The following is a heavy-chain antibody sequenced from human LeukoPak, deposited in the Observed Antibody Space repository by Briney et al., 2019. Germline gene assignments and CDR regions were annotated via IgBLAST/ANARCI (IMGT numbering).Heavy chain of an antibody. V-gene: IGHV1-2*02. D-gene: IGHD2-2*01. CDR2: INPNSGGT. J-gene: IGHJ4*02. CDR3: ARGIDCSSTSCYYDY. CDR1: GYTFTGYY. Sequence: ASVNVSCKASGYTFTGYYMHWVRQAPGQGLEWMGWINPNSGGTNYAQKFQGRVTMTRDTSISTAYMELSRLRSDDTAVYYCARGIDCSSTSCYYDYWGQGTLVTVSS.